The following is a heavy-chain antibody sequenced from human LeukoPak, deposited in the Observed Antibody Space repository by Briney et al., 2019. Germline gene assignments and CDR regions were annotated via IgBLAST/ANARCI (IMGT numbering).Heavy chain of an antibody. J-gene: IGHJ4*02. Sequence: SLKVSCKASGGTFSSYAISWVRQAPGQGLEWMGGIIPIFGTANYAQKFQGRVTITADESTSTAYMELSSLRSEDTAVYYCARDLAPTGYSYGYYFDYWGQGTLVTVSS. CDR1: GGTFSSYA. CDR2: IIPIFGTA. V-gene: IGHV1-69*01. CDR3: ARDLAPTGYSYGYYFDY. D-gene: IGHD5-18*01.